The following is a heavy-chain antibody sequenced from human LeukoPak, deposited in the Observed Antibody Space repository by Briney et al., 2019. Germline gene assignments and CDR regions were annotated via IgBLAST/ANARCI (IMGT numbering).Heavy chain of an antibody. D-gene: IGHD3-22*01. V-gene: IGHV4-59*01. CDR2: IYYSGST. CDR3: ARSSGYYYHLDY. Sequence: PSETPSLTCTVSGGSISSYYWSWIRQPPGKGLEWIGYIYYSGSTNYNPSLTSRVTISVDSSKNQFSLKLSSVTAADTAVYYCARSSGYYYHLDYWGQGTLVTVSS. CDR1: GGSISSYY. J-gene: IGHJ4*02.